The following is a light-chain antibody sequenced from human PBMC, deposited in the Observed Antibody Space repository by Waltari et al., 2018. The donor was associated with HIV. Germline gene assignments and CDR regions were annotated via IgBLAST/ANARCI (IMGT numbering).Light chain of an antibody. CDR2: AAS. Sequence: DSQMTQSPSSLSAAVGDRVTITCRASQSISSYLSWYQQKPGKPANLLIYAASSLQGGVPSRFSGSGSGTDVTLTINSLQPEDFATYDCQQSYSTPRPFGEGTRVEMK. V-gene: IGKV1-39*01. CDR1: QSISSY. CDR3: QQSYSTPRP. J-gene: IGKJ5*01.